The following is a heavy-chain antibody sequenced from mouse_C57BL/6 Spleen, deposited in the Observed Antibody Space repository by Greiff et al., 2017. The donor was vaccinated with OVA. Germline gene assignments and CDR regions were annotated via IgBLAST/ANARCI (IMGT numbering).Heavy chain of an antibody. CDR2: ISDGGSYT. CDR3: ARDRDYYGSSPYAMDY. CDR1: GFTFSSYA. J-gene: IGHJ4*01. V-gene: IGHV5-4*01. Sequence: EVKVIESGGGLVKPGGSLKLSCAASGFTFSSYAMSWVRQTPEKRLEWVATISDGGSYTYYPDNVKGRFTISRDNAKNNLYLQMSHLKSEDTAMYYCARDRDYYGSSPYAMDYWGQGTSVTVSS. D-gene: IGHD1-1*01.